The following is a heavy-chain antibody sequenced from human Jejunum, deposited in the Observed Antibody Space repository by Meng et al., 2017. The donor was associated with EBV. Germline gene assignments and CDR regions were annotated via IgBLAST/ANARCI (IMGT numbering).Heavy chain of an antibody. CDR2: IYGDGRT. V-gene: IGHV3-53*01. D-gene: IGHD2-2*01. CDR1: VFAVSRSY. J-gene: IGHJ4*02. CDR3: ARKYGGDY. Sequence: EQLVHSGGGLIQPGGTHRLHWASSVFAVSRSYMSWVRQAPGKGLEWVSVIYGDGRTYYADSVKGRFTISRDSSKNTIYLQMNSLRVDDTALYYCARKYGGDYWGQGTLVTVSS.